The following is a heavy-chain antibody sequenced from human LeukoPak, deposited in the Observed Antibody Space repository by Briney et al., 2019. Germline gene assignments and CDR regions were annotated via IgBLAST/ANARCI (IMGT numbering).Heavy chain of an antibody. CDR1: GFTLSSYW. CDR3: ARAGWYCSSTSCSYFDY. D-gene: IGHD2-2*01. Sequence: GGSLRLSCAASGFTLSSYWMHWVRQAPGKGLVWVSRINSDGSSTSYADSVKGRFTISRDNAKNTLYLQMNSLRAEDTAVYYCARAGWYCSSTSCSYFDYWGQGTLVTVSS. CDR2: INSDGSST. V-gene: IGHV3-74*01. J-gene: IGHJ4*02.